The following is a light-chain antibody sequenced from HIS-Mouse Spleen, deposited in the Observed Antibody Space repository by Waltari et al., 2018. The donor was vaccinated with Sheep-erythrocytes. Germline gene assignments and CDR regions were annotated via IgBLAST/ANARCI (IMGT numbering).Light chain of an antibody. CDR1: SSDVGSYNL. J-gene: IGLJ3*02. CDR2: EGS. CDR3: CSYAGSSTPWV. V-gene: IGLV2-23*01. Sequence: QSALTQPASVSGSPGQSITISCTGTSSDVGSYNLASWYQQHPGKAPKLMIYEGSKRPSGVSNRFSGSKSGNTASLTILGLQAEDEADYYCCSYAGSSTPWVFGGGTKLTVL.